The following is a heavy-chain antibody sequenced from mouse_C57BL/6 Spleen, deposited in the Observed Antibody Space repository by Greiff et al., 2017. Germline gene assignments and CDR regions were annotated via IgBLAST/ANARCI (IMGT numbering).Heavy chain of an antibody. CDR1: GFTFSSYA. CDR2: ISDGGSYT. V-gene: IGHV5-4*01. D-gene: IGHD2-4*01. Sequence: EVQGVESGGGLVKPGGSLKLSCAASGFTFSSYAMSWVRQTPEKRLEWVATISDGGSYTYYPDNVKGRFTISRDNAKNNLYLQMSHLKSEDTAMYYCASIYYDYDDAMDYWGQGTSVTVSS. J-gene: IGHJ4*01. CDR3: ASIYYDYDDAMDY.